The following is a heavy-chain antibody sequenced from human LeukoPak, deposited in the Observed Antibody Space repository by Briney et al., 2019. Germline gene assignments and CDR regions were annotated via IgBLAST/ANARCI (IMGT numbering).Heavy chain of an antibody. CDR1: GYTLTELS. V-gene: IGHV1-24*01. CDR3: ATAGVSYGKTGFDY. J-gene: IGHJ4*02. CDR2: FDPEDGET. D-gene: IGHD5-18*01. Sequence: ASVKVSCKASGYTLTELSMHWVRQAPGKGLEWMGGFDPEDGETIYAQKFQGRVTMTEDTSTDTAYMELSSLRSEDTAVYYCATAGVSYGKTGFDYWGQGTLVTVSS.